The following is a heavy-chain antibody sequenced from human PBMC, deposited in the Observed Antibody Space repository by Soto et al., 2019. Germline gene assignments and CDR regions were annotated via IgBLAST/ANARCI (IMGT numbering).Heavy chain of an antibody. CDR2: IIPILGIA. V-gene: IGHV1-69*02. CDR1: GGTFSTYT. D-gene: IGHD2-21*02. Sequence: QVQLVQSGAEVKKPGSSVKVSCKASGGTFSTYTFSWVRQAPGQGLEWMGRIIPILGIAIYAQNFQGRVTITADKSTTTVYMQLNSLRSEDTAVYYCARGGAYCGGDCYSVGGLYNWFDPWGQGTLVTVSS. CDR3: ARGGAYCGGDCYSVGGLYNWFDP. J-gene: IGHJ5*02.